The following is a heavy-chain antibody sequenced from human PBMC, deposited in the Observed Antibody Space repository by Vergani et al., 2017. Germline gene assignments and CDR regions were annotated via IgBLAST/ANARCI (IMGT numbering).Heavy chain of an antibody. Sequence: QVQLQESGPGLVKPSGTLSLTCAVSGGSISSSNWWSWVRQPPGKGLEWIGEIYHSGSTNYNPYLKSRVTISVDKSKNQFSLKLSSVTAADTAVYYCARSRYFDWLLAREYYFDYWGQGTLVTVSS. J-gene: IGHJ4*02. CDR2: IYHSGST. V-gene: IGHV4-4*02. CDR3: ARSRYFDWLLAREYYFDY. CDR1: GGSISSSNW. D-gene: IGHD3-9*01.